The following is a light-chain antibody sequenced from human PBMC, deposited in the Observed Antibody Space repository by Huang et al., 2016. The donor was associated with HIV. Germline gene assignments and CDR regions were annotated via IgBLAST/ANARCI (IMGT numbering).Light chain of an antibody. CDR2: DAS. J-gene: IGKJ4*01. CDR1: QGISNT. CDR3: QQFNHYPLT. Sequence: QLTQSPSSLSASVGDRVTMTCRASQGISNTLAWYQQKPGQAPKLLIYDASSLQTGAPSRFSGSGSGTDFTLTISSLQPEDCATYYCQQFNHYPLTFGGGTKVEIE. V-gene: IGKV1D-13*01.